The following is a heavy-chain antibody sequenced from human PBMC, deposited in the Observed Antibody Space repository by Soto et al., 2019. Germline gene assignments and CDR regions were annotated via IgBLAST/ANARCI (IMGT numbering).Heavy chain of an antibody. D-gene: IGHD1-1*01. CDR1: GGSFSGYY. J-gene: IGHJ5*02. CDR2: MNDRGST. CDR3: GSTGHPGVGP. V-gene: IGHV4-34*01. Sequence: PSETLSLTCVVNGGSFSGYYWSWIRQVPGKGLEWIGEMNDRGSTNYNPSLTRRVTMSVDTSKKQISLKLSSVTAADTAVYYCGSTGHPGVGPWGQGTLVTVSS.